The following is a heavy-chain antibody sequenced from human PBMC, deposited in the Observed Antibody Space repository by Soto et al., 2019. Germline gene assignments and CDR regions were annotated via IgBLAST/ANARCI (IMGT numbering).Heavy chain of an antibody. D-gene: IGHD3-9*01. CDR1: GYTFTNYG. Sequence: QVQLVQSGAEVKKPGASVKVSCKASGYTFTNYGLTWVRQAPGQGPEWVGWISAYNGNTHYAQKLQGRVAMTTDTSTSTDYMELRSLSSDDTAVYYCARPQNDILTDSYTNYFDSWGQGTPVTVSS. CDR2: ISAYNGNT. J-gene: IGHJ4*02. CDR3: ARPQNDILTDSYTNYFDS. V-gene: IGHV1-18*01.